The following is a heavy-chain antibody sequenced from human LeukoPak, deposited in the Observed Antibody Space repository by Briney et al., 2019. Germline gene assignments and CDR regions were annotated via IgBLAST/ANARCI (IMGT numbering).Heavy chain of an antibody. V-gene: IGHV3-21*01. CDR3: ARAGNVRGVIGDMDV. D-gene: IGHD3-10*01. CDR2: ISSSSSYI. CDR1: GFTFSSYS. J-gene: IGHJ6*03. Sequence: GGSLRLSCAASGFTFSSYSMNWVRQAPGKGLEWVSSISSSSSYIYYADSVKGRFTISRDNAKNSLYLQMNSLRAEDTAVYYCARAGNVRGVIGDMDVWGKGTTVTISS.